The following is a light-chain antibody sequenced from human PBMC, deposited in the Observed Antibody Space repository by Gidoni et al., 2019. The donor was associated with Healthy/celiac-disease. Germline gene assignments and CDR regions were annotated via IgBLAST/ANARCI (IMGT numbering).Light chain of an antibody. Sequence: EIVLTKSPGTLSSSPGERATLSCRASQSVSSSYLAWYQQKPGQAPRLLIYGASSRATGIPDRFSGSGSGTDFTLTISRLEPEDFAVYYCQQYGSSLSWTFGQGTKVEIK. V-gene: IGKV3-20*01. CDR2: GAS. CDR1: QSVSSSY. J-gene: IGKJ1*01. CDR3: QQYGSSLSWT.